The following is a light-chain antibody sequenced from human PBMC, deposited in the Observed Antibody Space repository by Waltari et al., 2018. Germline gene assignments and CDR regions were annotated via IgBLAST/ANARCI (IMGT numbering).Light chain of an antibody. CDR3: NSRDSSGNLVV. CDR2: GKN. CDR1: SLRSYY. V-gene: IGLV3-19*01. Sequence: SSELTQDPAVSVALGQTVRITCQGDSLRSYYASWYQQKPGKAPVLVIYGKNNRPSGTPDRFSGSSSGNTASLTITGAQAEDEADYYCNSRDSSGNLVVFGGGTKLTVL. J-gene: IGLJ2*01.